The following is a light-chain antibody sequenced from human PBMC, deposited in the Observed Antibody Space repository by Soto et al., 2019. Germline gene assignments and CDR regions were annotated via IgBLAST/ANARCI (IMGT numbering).Light chain of an antibody. V-gene: IGKV1-5*01. CDR2: DVS. CDR3: QQYNSYSL. CDR1: QSISSW. J-gene: IGKJ4*01. Sequence: QSPSTLSASVGDRVTITCRASQSISSWLAWYQQKPGKAPNLLIYDVSSLESGVSSRFSGSGSGTEFTLTISSLQPDDFATYYCQQYNSYSLFGGGTKVDIK.